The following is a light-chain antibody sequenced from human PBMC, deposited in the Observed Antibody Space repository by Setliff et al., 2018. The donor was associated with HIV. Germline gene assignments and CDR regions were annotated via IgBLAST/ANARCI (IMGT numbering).Light chain of an antibody. CDR2: DVT. V-gene: IGLV2-14*02. Sequence: QSVLTQPASVSGSPGQSITISCTGNSSNVGKYDFVSWYRQYPGKGPQLTIYDVTKRPSGVSNRFSGSKSGNTASLTISGLQAEDEADYYCSSYSSSSTLVFGGGTKVTVL. CDR3: SSYSSSSTLV. CDR1: SSNVGKYDF. J-gene: IGLJ2*01.